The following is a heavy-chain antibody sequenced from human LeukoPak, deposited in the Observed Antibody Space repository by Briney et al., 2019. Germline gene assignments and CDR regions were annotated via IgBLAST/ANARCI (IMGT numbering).Heavy chain of an antibody. CDR2: IYTSGST. D-gene: IGHD1-20*01. CDR1: GGSISSYY. V-gene: IGHV4-4*07. CDR3: ARDANKHGITGTQYYYYYYMDV. Sequence: SETLSLTCTVSGGSISSYYWSWIRQPAGKGLEWIGRIYTSGSTNYNPSPKSRVTMSVDTSKNQFSLKLSSVTAADTAVYYCARDANKHGITGTQYYYYYYMDVWGKGTTVTVSS. J-gene: IGHJ6*03.